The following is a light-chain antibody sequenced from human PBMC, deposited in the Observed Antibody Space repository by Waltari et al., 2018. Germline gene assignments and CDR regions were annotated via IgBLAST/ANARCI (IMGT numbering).Light chain of an antibody. J-gene: IGLJ2*01. CDR2: GNY. Sequence: QSVLTQPPSASGTPGQRVTITCSGSSSHIGSNSVNWYQQLPGTAPKPLIYGNYQRPSGVPDRVSGSKSGTSASLAISGLQSEDEADYYCAAWDDSLNGVVFGGGTKLTV. CDR3: AAWDDSLNGVV. CDR1: SSHIGSNS. V-gene: IGLV1-44*01.